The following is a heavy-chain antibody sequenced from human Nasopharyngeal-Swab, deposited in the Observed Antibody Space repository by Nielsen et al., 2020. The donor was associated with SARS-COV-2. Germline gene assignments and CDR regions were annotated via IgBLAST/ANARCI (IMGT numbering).Heavy chain of an antibody. Sequence: GESLKISCAASGFTFSDYYMAWIRQAPGKGLEWVSAISGSGGSTYYADSVKGRFTISRDNSKNTLYLQMNSLRAEDTAVYYCAKDSYDSSGYSYYYGMDVWGQGTTVTVSS. CDR1: GFTFSDYY. V-gene: IGHV3-23*01. J-gene: IGHJ6*02. D-gene: IGHD3-22*01. CDR3: AKDSYDSSGYSYYYGMDV. CDR2: ISGSGGST.